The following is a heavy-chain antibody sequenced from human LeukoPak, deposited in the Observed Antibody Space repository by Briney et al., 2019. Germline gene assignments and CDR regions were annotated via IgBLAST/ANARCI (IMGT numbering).Heavy chain of an antibody. J-gene: IGHJ3*02. CDR2: ISWNSGSI. Sequence: GGSLRLSCAASGFTFDDYAMHWVRQAPGKGLEWVSGISWNSGSIGYADSVKGRFTISRDNAKNSLYLQMNSLRAEDTALYYCAKDDYGDYGGAFDIWGQGTMVTVSS. D-gene: IGHD4-17*01. V-gene: IGHV3-9*01. CDR3: AKDDYGDYGGAFDI. CDR1: GFTFDDYA.